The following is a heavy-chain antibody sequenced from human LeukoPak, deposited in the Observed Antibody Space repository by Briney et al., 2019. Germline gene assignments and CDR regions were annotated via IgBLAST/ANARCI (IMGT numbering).Heavy chain of an antibody. V-gene: IGHV1-69*13. D-gene: IGHD3-10*01. CDR1: GGTFSSYA. CDR3: ARDSLIGGRYYYYGMDV. Sequence: SVKVPCKASGGTFSSYAISWVRQAPGQGLEWMGGIIPIFGTANYAQKFQGRVTITADESTSTAYMELSSLRSEDTAVYYCARDSLIGGRYYYYGMDVWGQGTTVTVSS. J-gene: IGHJ6*02. CDR2: IIPIFGTA.